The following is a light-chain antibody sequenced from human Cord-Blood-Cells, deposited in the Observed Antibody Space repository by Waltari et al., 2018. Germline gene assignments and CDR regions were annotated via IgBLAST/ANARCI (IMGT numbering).Light chain of an antibody. CDR3: QQYDNLHT. CDR1: QDISNY. CDR2: DAS. J-gene: IGKJ2*01. V-gene: IGKV1-33*01. Sequence: DIQMTQSPSSLSASAGDRVTITCQASQDISNYLNWYQQKPGKAPKLLIYDASNLETGVPSRFSGSGSGTDFTFTISSLQPEDIATYYCQQYDNLHTFGQGTKLEIK.